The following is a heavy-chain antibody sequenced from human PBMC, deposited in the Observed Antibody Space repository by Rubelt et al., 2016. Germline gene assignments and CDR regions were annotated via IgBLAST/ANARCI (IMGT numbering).Heavy chain of an antibody. V-gene: IGHV3-48*02. CDR3: ARDFNPRQDRSVYLDGFDV. Sequence: VHQPPGKGLEWVSHISSSSSNIYYADSVKGRFTISRDNAKNSLYLQMNSLRDEDTAVYYCARDFNPRQDRSVYLDGFDVWGQGTMVTVSS. J-gene: IGHJ3*01. CDR2: ISSSSSNI. D-gene: IGHD3-22*01.